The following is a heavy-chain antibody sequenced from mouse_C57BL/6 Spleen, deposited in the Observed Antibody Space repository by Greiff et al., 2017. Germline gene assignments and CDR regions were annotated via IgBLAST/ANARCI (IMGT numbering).Heavy chain of an antibody. Sequence: QVQLQQPGAELVKPGASVKLSCKASGYTFTSYWMHWVKQRPGQGLEWIGMIHPNSGSTNYNEKFKSKATLTVDKPSSTAYMQLSSLTAEDSAVYYCARDSSGWAYWGQGTLVTVSA. J-gene: IGHJ3*01. V-gene: IGHV1-64*01. CDR1: GYTFTSYW. CDR2: IHPNSGST. D-gene: IGHD3-2*02. CDR3: ARDSSGWAY.